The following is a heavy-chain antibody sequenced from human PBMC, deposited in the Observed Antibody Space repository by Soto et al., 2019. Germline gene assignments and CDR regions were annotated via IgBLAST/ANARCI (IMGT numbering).Heavy chain of an antibody. CDR3: ARDKGDHSKIFDY. CDR1: GGSVSSGSYY. Sequence: SETLSLTCTVSGGSVSSGSYYWSWIRQPPGKGLEWIGYIYYSGSTNYNPSLKSRVTISVDTSKNQFSLKLSSVTAADTAVYYCARDKGDHSKIFDYWGQGTLVTVSS. CDR2: IYYSGST. J-gene: IGHJ4*02. D-gene: IGHD3-22*01. V-gene: IGHV4-61*01.